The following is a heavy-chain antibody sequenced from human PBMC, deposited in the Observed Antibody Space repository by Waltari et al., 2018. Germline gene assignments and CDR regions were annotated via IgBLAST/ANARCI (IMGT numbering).Heavy chain of an antibody. CDR1: GGSFGTYA. J-gene: IGHJ3*01. V-gene: IGHV1-69*12. CDR3: AKRIVGGPFDV. D-gene: IGHD1-26*01. Sequence: QVHLVQSGAEVRRPGSSGKVSCEASGGSFGTYAITWVRQAPGQGLEWIAGIIPIFGKPNYAQKFQDRVKVAADELTRTAFMELSSLRPDDTAVYYCAKRIVGGPFDVWGQGTMVIVSS. CDR2: IIPIFGKP.